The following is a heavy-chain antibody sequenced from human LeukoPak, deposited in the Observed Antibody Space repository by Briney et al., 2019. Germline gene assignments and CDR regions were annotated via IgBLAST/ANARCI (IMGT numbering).Heavy chain of an antibody. J-gene: IGHJ1*01. V-gene: IGHV3-7*01. CDR3: ATWGDTTAEYFQR. Sequence: GGSLRLSCAASGITINSYAMNWVRQAPGKGLEWVAHINPDGRDTYYVDSVKGRFTISRDNAQNSMYLQMNSLRVEDTAVYYCATWGDTTAEYFQRWGQGTLVTVSS. CDR2: INPDGRDT. CDR1: GITINSYA. D-gene: IGHD2-21*02.